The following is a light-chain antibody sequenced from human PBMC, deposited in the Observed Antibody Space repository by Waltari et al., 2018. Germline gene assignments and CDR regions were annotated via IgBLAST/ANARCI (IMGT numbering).Light chain of an antibody. CDR3: SSYAGSINWV. V-gene: IGLV2-8*01. CDR2: EVS. Sequence: QSALTQPPSASGSPGPSVTISCPGTSSDVGGYNYVSWYQQHPVKAPQLMIYEVSKRPSGVPDRFSGSKSGNTASLTVSGLQAEDEADYYCSSYAGSINWVFGGGTKLTVL. J-gene: IGLJ3*02. CDR1: SSDVGGYNY.